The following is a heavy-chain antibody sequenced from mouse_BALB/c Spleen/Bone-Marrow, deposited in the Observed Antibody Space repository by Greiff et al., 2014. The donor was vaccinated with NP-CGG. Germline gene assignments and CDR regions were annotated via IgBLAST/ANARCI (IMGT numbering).Heavy chain of an antibody. CDR3: ARSYYVSSPYAMDY. V-gene: IGHV1S41*01. Sequence: DLVKPGASVKLSCKASGYTFTSYWINWVKQRPGQGLEWIGRIAPGSGNIYYNEMFKVKATLTVDASSSTAYIQLSSLSSEDPAVYFCARSYYVSSPYAMDYWGQGTSVTVSS. CDR1: GYTFTSYW. CDR2: IAPGSGNI. D-gene: IGHD1-1*01. J-gene: IGHJ4*01.